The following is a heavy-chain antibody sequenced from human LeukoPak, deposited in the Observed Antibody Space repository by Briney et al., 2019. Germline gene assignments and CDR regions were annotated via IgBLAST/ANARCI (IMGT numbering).Heavy chain of an antibody. V-gene: IGHV1-2*04. J-gene: IGHJ4*02. Sequence: ASVKVSCKASGYTFTGYYMHWARQAPGQGLEWMGWINPNSGGTNYAQKFQGWVTMTRDTSISTAYMELSRLRSDDTAVYYCARETSSRFFDYWGQGTLLTVSS. CDR3: ARETSSRFFDY. CDR2: INPNSGGT. CDR1: GYTFTGYY.